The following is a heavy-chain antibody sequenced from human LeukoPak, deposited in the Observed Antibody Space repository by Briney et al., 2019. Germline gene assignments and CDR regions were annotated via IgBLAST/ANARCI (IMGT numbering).Heavy chain of an antibody. D-gene: IGHD3-22*01. V-gene: IGHV4-34*01. CDR3: ARGRTMIVVVPRPYFDY. J-gene: IGHJ4*02. CDR2: INHSGST. CDR1: GGSFSGYY. Sequence: RSSETLSLTCAVYGGSFSGYYWSWIRQPPGKGREWMGEINHSGSTNYNPSLKSRVTISVDTSKNQFSLKLSSVTAADTAVYYCARGRTMIVVVPRPYFDYWGQGTLVTVSS.